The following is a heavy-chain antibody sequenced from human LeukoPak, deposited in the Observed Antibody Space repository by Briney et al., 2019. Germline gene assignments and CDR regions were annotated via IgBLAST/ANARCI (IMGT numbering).Heavy chain of an antibody. V-gene: IGHV3-48*02. D-gene: IGHD5-18*01. CDR2: ISNSRDV. CDR3: TRDGLHTAHFDY. CDR1: GFTFSTYT. Sequence: GGSLRLSCAASGFTFSTYTMNWVRQAPGKGLEWVSTISNSRDVHYSDSVKGRFTIFRDNASNSLYLQMNSLRDEDTAVYYCTRDGLHTAHFDYWGQGTLVSVSS. J-gene: IGHJ4*02.